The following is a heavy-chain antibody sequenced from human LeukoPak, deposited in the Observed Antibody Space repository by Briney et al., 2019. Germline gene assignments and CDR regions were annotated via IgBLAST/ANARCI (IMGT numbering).Heavy chain of an antibody. J-gene: IGHJ4*02. V-gene: IGHV4-59*01. D-gene: IGHD3-9*01. Sequence: SETLSLTCTVSGGSISSYYWSWIRQPPGKGLEWIGYIYYSGSTSYNPSLKSRVTISVDTSKNQFSLKLSSVTAADTAVYYCAREKDWSTFDYWGQGTLVTVSS. CDR2: IYYSGST. CDR3: AREKDWSTFDY. CDR1: GGSISSYY.